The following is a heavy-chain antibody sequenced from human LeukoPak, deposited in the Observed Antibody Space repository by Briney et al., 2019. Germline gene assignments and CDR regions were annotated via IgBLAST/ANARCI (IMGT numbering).Heavy chain of an antibody. Sequence: GGSLRLSCAASGFTFCDYAMHWVRHAPGKGLEWVSGISWNSGSIVYADSVKGRFTISRDNAKNSLYLQMNSLRAEDTALYYCAKDMSSQYSSSWYFDYWGQGTLVTVSS. CDR1: GFTFCDYA. CDR2: ISWNSGSI. D-gene: IGHD6-13*01. J-gene: IGHJ4*02. V-gene: IGHV3-9*01. CDR3: AKDMSSQYSSSWYFDY.